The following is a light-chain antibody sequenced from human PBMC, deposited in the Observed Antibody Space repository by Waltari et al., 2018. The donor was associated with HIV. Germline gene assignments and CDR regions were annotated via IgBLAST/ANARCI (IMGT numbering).Light chain of an antibody. CDR3: AVWDDSLSGHVV. Sequence: QSVLTQPPSASGTPGHRVTLSCSGGSSNIGSNSVNWYQHLPETSPRLLIFRNDQRPSGVPDRFSASKSGTSASLAISGLQSEDEAEYYCAVWDDSLSGHVVIGGGTKLTVL. CDR2: RND. CDR1: SSNIGSNS. J-gene: IGLJ2*01. V-gene: IGLV1-44*01.